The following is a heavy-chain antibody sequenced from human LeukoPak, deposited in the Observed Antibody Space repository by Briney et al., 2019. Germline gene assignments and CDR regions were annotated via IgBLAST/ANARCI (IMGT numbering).Heavy chain of an antibody. CDR1: GYSFTSYW. V-gene: IGHV5-51*01. CDR2: IYPGDSDI. CDR3: ARLSRMATTLDAFDI. D-gene: IGHD5-24*01. Sequence: GESLKISCQGSGYSFTSYWIGWVRQMPGKGLEWMGIIYPGDSDIGYSPSFQGQVTISADKSISTAYLQWSSLKASDTAMYYCARLSRMATTLDAFDIWGQGTMVTVSS. J-gene: IGHJ3*02.